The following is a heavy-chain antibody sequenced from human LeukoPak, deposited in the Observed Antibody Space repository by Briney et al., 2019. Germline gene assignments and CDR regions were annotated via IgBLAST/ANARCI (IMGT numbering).Heavy chain of an antibody. CDR2: TSYDGSNK. J-gene: IGHJ6*02. CDR1: GFTFSSYG. D-gene: IGHD5-18*01. CDR3: AKASYLLDYGCYGMDV. Sequence: RVSLRLSCAASGFTFSSYGMHWVRQAPGKGLEWVAVTSYDGSNKYYADSVKGRFTISRDNSKNTLYLQMNSLRAEDTAVYYCAKASYLLDYGCYGMDVWGQGTTVSVSS. V-gene: IGHV3-30*18.